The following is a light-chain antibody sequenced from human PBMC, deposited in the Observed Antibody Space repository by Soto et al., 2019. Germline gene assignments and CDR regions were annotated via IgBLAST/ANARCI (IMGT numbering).Light chain of an antibody. CDR3: QQYNSWLWT. CDR2: GAS. V-gene: IGKV3-15*01. CDR1: QSVSSK. J-gene: IGKJ1*01. Sequence: EIVMTQSPATLSVSPGEGATLSCRASQSVSSKLAWYQQKPGKAPRLLIYGASTRATGIPARFSGSGSGTEFTLIISSLQSEDSAVYYCQQYNSWLWTFGQGTKVEIK.